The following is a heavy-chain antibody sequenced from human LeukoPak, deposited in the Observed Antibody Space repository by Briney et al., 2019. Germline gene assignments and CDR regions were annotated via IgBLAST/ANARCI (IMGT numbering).Heavy chain of an antibody. J-gene: IGHJ4*02. D-gene: IGHD3-22*01. CDR2: ISSSGRTI. Sequence: GGSLRLSCTASGFALSSYNMNWVRQAPGKGLEWVSYISSSGRTIYYADSVKGRFTISRDNAKNSLYLQMNSLRAEDTAVYYCAGVLGVSGNYYDSSGCLAYWGQGALVTVSS. CDR3: AGVLGVSGNYYDSSGCLAY. V-gene: IGHV3-48*03. CDR1: GFALSSYN.